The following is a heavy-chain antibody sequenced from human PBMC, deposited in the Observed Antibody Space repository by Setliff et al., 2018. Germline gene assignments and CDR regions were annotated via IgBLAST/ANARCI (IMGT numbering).Heavy chain of an antibody. CDR3: ARDPVALDY. D-gene: IGHD6-19*01. Sequence: GGSLRLSCTASGFMFNSYGMHWVRQPPGKGLEWVAFVHYDGVNKHYRDSVKGRFTISRENAKNSLYLQMNSLRAGDTAVYYCARDPVALDYWGQGTLVTVSS. CDR1: GFMFNSYG. V-gene: IGHV3-30*02. CDR2: VHYDGVNK. J-gene: IGHJ4*02.